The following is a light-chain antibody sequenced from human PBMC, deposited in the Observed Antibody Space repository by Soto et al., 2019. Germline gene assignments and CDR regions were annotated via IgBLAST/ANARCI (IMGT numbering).Light chain of an antibody. V-gene: IGKV3-11*01. CDR2: DAS. Sequence: EIVLTQSPATLSLSPGERVTLSCRASQSVSSYLAWYQQKPGQAPRLLIYDASNRATGIPARFSGSGSGTDFTLTISSLEPEDFAVYYCKQRSNWPPYTFGQGTKLEIK. CDR1: QSVSSY. J-gene: IGKJ2*01. CDR3: KQRSNWPPYT.